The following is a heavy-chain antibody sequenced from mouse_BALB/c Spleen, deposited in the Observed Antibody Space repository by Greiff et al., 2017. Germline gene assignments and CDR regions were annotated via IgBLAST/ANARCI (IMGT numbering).Heavy chain of an antibody. CDR3: ARDSITTVVPGPYWYFDV. Sequence: VQLQQSGPELEKPGASVKISCKASGYSFTGYNMNWVKQSNGKSLEWIGNIDPYYGGTSYNQKFKGKATLTVDKSSSTAYMQLKSLTSEDSAVYYCARDSITTVVPGPYWYFDVWGAGTTVTVAS. CDR1: GYSFTGYN. D-gene: IGHD1-1*01. V-gene: IGHV1-39*01. CDR2: IDPYYGGT. J-gene: IGHJ1*01.